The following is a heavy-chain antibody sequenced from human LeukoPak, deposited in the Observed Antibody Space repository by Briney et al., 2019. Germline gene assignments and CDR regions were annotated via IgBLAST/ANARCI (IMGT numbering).Heavy chain of an antibody. J-gene: IGHJ6*02. D-gene: IGHD6-19*01. CDR2: INPNSGGK. CDR3: ARDITQQWQTPYYYYYGMDV. CDR1: GYTFTGYY. Sequence: ASVKVSCKASGYTFTGYYMHWVRQAPGQGLEWMGWINPNSGGKNYAQKFQGRVTMTRDTSIRTAYMELSRLRSDDTAVYYCARDITQQWQTPYYYYYGMDVWGQGTTVTVSS. V-gene: IGHV1-2*02.